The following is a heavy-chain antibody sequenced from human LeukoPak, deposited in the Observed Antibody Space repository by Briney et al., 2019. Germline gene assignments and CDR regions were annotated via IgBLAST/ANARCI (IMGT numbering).Heavy chain of an antibody. CDR3: AKNRSHCVDGVCHNYYYMDV. D-gene: IGHD2-8*02. CDR2: VSGSSGRT. Sequence: GGSLRLSCAASGFTFSSFAMTWVRQAPGKWLEWGSTVSGSSGRTDYADSVQGRFTISRDNLKTTLYLQMNGLRAEDTAVYYCAKNRSHCVDGVCHNYYYMDVWGRGTTVTVSS. CDR1: GFTFSSFA. V-gene: IGHV3-23*01. J-gene: IGHJ6*03.